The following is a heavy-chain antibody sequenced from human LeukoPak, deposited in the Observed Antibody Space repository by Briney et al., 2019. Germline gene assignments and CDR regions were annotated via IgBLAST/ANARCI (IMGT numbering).Heavy chain of an antibody. Sequence: GGSLRLSCAASGFTFRAYGMHWVRQAPGKGLEWVAIISYDGSNTYYADSVKGRFTISRDNSKNTLYLQMDSLRAEDTAVYYCAKEGDISSSWYLSNYFDYWGQGTLVTVSS. J-gene: IGHJ4*02. CDR3: AKEGDISSSWYLSNYFDY. CDR1: GFTFRAYG. D-gene: IGHD6-13*01. CDR2: ISYDGSNT. V-gene: IGHV3-30*18.